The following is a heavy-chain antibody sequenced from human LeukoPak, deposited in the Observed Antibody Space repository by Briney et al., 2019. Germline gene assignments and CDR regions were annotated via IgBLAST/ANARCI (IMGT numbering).Heavy chain of an antibody. V-gene: IGHV2-70*04. CDR2: IDWDDDK. CDR1: GFSLSTRGLR. J-gene: IGHJ4*02. Sequence: SGPALVKPTQTLTLTCTFSGFSLSTRGLRVRWIRQPPVKAPEWLARIDWDDDKFYSTSLKTRLTISKDTSKNQVVLTMTNMDPVDTATYYCARSAPYYDILTGYYYFDYWGQGTLVTVSS. D-gene: IGHD3-9*01. CDR3: ARSAPYYDILTGYYYFDY.